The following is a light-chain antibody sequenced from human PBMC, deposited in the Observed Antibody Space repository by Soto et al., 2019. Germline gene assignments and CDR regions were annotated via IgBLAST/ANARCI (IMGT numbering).Light chain of an antibody. CDR1: SGHSSYA. J-gene: IGLJ2*01. Sequence: QLVLTQSPSASASLGASVKLTCTLSSGHSSYAIAWHQQQPEKGPRYLMKLNSDGSHSKGDGIPDRFSGSSSGAERYLTISSLQSEDEADDYRQTWGTGIRVFGGGTKLTVL. V-gene: IGLV4-69*01. CDR2: LNSDGSH. CDR3: QTWGTGIRV.